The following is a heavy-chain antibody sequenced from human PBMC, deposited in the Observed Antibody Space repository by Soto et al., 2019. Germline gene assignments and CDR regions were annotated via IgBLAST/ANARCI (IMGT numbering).Heavy chain of an antibody. D-gene: IGHD3-16*01. CDR2: IYYSGST. CDR1: GGSISSPDYY. J-gene: IGHJ6*02. CDR3: ARNGGGFLAYMDV. V-gene: IGHV4-39*07. Sequence: SETLSLTCSVSGGSISSPDYYWSWIRQTPGKGLEWIGFIYYSGSTHYNPSLKSRVTMSVDTSKNQFSLKLRSVTAVDTAVYYCARNGGGFLAYMDVWGQGTTVTVSS.